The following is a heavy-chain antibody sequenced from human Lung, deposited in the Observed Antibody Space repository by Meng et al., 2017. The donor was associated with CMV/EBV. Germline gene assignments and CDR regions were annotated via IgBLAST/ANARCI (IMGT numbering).Heavy chain of an antibody. Sequence: ESXKISXAASGFTFSSYWMHWVRQAPGKGLVWVSRINSDGSSTSYADSVKGRFTISRDNAKNTLYLQMNSLRAEDTAVYYCARSYYYDSSGYYYPFDYWGQGTXVTVSS. D-gene: IGHD3-22*01. J-gene: IGHJ4*02. CDR3: ARSYYYDSSGYYYPFDY. CDR2: INSDGSST. V-gene: IGHV3-74*01. CDR1: GFTFSSYW.